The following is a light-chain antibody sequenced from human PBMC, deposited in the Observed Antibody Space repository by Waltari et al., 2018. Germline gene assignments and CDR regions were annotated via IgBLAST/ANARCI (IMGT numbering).Light chain of an antibody. CDR1: ELPRKY. Sequence: SYELTQTPSVSVSPGQTARITCSGHELPRKYAYWGQKKSGQAPRLVIDEEPKLPSGIPERCTGSSSGTVATLTITGAQVDDEADYYGYSSDSTGLRVFGGGTTVVVL. CDR3: YSSDSTGLRV. CDR2: EEP. V-gene: IGLV3-10*01. J-gene: IGLJ1*01.